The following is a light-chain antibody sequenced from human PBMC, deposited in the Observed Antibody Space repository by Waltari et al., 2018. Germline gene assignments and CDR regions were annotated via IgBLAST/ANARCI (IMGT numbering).Light chain of an antibody. J-gene: IGKJ5*01. Sequence: DMQSTQPASLLAASVGDRVTTTCRASQGISSYLAWYQQKPGKAPKLLIYAASTLQSGVPSRFSGSGSGTEFTLTISSLQPEDFATYYCQQLNSYPITFGQGTRLEIK. CDR2: AAS. V-gene: IGKV1-9*01. CDR1: QGISSY. CDR3: QQLNSYPIT.